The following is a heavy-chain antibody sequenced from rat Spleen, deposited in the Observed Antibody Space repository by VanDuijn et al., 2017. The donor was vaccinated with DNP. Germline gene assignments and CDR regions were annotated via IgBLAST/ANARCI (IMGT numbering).Heavy chain of an antibody. D-gene: IGHD1-7*01. J-gene: IGHJ2*01. CDR1: GYSITSNY. CDR3: ARWTRYFDY. V-gene: IGHV3-1*01. Sequence: EVQLQESGSGLVKPSQSLSLTCSVTGYSITSNYWGWIRKFPANKMEYIGHISYRGSTNYNPSLKSRISITRDTSKNHFFLHLNSVTSEDTATYYCARWTRYFDYWGQGVMVTVSS. CDR2: ISYRGST.